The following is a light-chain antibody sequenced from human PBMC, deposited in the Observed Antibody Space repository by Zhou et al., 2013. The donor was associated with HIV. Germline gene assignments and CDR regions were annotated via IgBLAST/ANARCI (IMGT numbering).Light chain of an antibody. CDR2: TAS. Sequence: DIQMTQSPSSLSASIGDRVTITCRASLDIRNDLGWYQQKSGKAPKRLIYTASTLQSGVSSRFSGGGSGTEFTLTISSLQAEDVATYYCLQHNTLPFTFGPGTKVDIK. CDR3: LQHNTLPFT. J-gene: IGKJ3*01. CDR1: LDIRND. V-gene: IGKV1-17*01.